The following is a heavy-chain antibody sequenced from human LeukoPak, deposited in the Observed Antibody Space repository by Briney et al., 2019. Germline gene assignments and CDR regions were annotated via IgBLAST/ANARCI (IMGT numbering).Heavy chain of an antibody. CDR1: GYSFILYG. V-gene: IGHV1-18*01. CDR3: ARDDNYGIFVNVDY. CDR2: ISTSTGDT. J-gene: IGHJ4*02. D-gene: IGHD4-11*01. Sequence: ASVKLSCKTSGYSFILYGTSWVRQAPGQGPEWMGWISTSTGDTKYTQKFQGRVTLTTDTSTSTAYMELSSLRSDDTAVYYCARDDNYGIFVNVDYWGQGTLVTVSS.